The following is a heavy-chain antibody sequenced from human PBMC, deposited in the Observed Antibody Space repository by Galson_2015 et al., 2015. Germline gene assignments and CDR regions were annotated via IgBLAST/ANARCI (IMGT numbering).Heavy chain of an antibody. V-gene: IGHV3-23*01. D-gene: IGHD3-10*01. J-gene: IGHJ4*02. CDR2: ISANAVST. CDR3: AERGVRDDDRYFDY. Sequence: SLRLSCAASGFTFSRYAMSRVRQAPGKGLEWVSAISANAVSTAYSDSVKGRFTISRDNSKNTLYLQINSLRDEDTAVYLCAERGVRDDDRYFDYWGQGILVTVSS. CDR1: GFTFSRYA.